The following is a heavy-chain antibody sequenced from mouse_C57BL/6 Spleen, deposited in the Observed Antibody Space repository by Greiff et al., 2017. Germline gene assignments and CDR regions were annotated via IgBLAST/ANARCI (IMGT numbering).Heavy chain of an antibody. CDR2: ISSGSSTI. V-gene: IGHV5-17*01. J-gene: IGHJ1*03. CDR1: GFTFSDYG. CDR3: ARYDYEDFDV. D-gene: IGHD2-4*01. Sequence: DVQLVESGGGLVKPGGSLKLSCAASGFTFSDYGMHWVRQAPEKGLEWVAYISSGSSTITYADTVKGRFTISRDNAKNTLFLQMTSLRSEDTAMYYCARYDYEDFDVWGTGTTVTVSS.